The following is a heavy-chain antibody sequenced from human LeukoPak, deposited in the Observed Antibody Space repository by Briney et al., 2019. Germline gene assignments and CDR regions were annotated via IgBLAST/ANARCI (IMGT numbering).Heavy chain of an antibody. J-gene: IGHJ4*02. D-gene: IGHD1-26*01. CDR3: AREDSGSSDFDY. Sequence: ASVKVSCKASGYTFTGYYMHWVRQAPGQGLEWMGWINPKSGGTNYAQKFQGRVTMTRDTSISTAYMELSRLRSDDTAVYYCAREDSGSSDFDYWGQGTLVTVSS. V-gene: IGHV1-2*02. CDR1: GYTFTGYY. CDR2: INPKSGGT.